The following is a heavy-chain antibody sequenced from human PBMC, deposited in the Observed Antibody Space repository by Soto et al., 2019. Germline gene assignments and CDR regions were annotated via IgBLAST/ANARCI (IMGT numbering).Heavy chain of an antibody. Sequence: QVQLVQSGAEVKKPGASVKVSCKASGYTFTSYGISWVRQAPGQGLEWMGWISAYNGDTNYVQKLQGRVTMTPDTSTSTAYIELRSLRSDDTAVYYWARERGRKDSGWLAEDYWGQGTLVTVSS. D-gene: IGHD6-19*01. CDR2: ISAYNGDT. CDR3: ARERGRKDSGWLAEDY. CDR1: GYTFTSYG. J-gene: IGHJ4*02. V-gene: IGHV1-18*01.